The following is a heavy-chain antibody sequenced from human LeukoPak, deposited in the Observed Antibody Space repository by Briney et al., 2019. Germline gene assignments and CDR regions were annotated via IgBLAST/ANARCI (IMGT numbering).Heavy chain of an antibody. Sequence: GGSLRLSCAASGFTFSSYSMNWVRQAPGKGLEWVSSISSSSSYIYYADSVKGRFTISRDNAKNSLYLQMNSLRAEDTAVYYCARVWPYYDILTGYFALFDRWDYYGMDAWGQGTTVTVSS. D-gene: IGHD3-9*01. CDR1: GFTFSSYS. J-gene: IGHJ6*02. CDR2: ISSSSSYI. V-gene: IGHV3-21*01. CDR3: ARVWPYYDILTGYFALFDRWDYYGMDA.